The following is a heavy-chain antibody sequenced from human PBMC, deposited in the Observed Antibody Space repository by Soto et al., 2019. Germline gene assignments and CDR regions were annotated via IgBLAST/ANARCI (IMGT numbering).Heavy chain of an antibody. J-gene: IGHJ5*02. CDR2: INHSGST. D-gene: IGHD3-10*01. CDR3: ASMGYGSVGINWFDP. Sequence: SETLSLTCTVSGGSISSYYWSWIRQPPGKGLEWIGEINHSGSTNYNPSLKSRVTISVDTSKNQFSLKLSSVTAADTAVYYCASMGYGSVGINWFDPWGQGTLVTVSS. V-gene: IGHV4-34*01. CDR1: GGSISSYY.